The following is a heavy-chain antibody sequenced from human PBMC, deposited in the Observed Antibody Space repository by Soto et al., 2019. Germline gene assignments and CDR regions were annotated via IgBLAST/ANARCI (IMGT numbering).Heavy chain of an antibody. J-gene: IGHJ5*01. CDR2: TYPSTKWYN. CDR3: PRLTGNSWLHS. D-gene: IGHD7-27*01. V-gene: IGHV6-1*01. CDR1: GDMFSTNNAT. Sequence: QTLSLTCGISGDMFSTNNATCDWIRQPPSRGLARLARTYPSTKWYNDSAVSVKGRTTIKPDPSNNQLSLQLNSVTPDATAVYYCPRLTGNSWLHSWGQGNLATVYS.